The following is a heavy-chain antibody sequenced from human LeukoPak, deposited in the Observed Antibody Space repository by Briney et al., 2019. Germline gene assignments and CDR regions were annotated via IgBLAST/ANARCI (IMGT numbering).Heavy chain of an antibody. D-gene: IGHD3-3*01. J-gene: IGHJ4*02. CDR2: IKEDGSEK. CDR1: GFTFSSYW. V-gene: IGHV3-7*01. CDR3: ARQRFCDY. Sequence: VGSLRLSCAASGFTFSSYWMNWVRQAPGKGLEWVANIKEDGSEKYYVDSVKGRFTISRDNAKNTLYLQMDSLRAEDTAVYYCARQRFCDYWGQGTLVTVTS.